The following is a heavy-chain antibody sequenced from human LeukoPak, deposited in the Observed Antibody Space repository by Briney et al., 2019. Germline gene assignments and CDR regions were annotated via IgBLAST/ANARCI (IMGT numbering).Heavy chain of an antibody. D-gene: IGHD2-2*01. V-gene: IGHV4-39*07. CDR3: ARDRVVVPAAMANYYYGMDV. CDR2: IYYSGTT. J-gene: IGHJ6*02. CDR1: GGSISSSNYY. Sequence: SETLSLTCTVSGGSISSSNYYWGWARQPPGKGLEWIGSIYYSGTTYYNPSLKSRVTISVDTSKNQFSLKLSSVTAADTAVYYCARDRVVVPAAMANYYYGMDVWGQGTTVTVSS.